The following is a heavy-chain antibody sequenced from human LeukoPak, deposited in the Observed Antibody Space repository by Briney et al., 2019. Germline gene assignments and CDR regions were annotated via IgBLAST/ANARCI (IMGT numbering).Heavy chain of an antibody. CDR2: INPNSGGT. J-gene: IGHJ6*02. Sequence: GASVKVSCKASGYTFTGYYMHWVRQAPGQGLEWMGWINPNSGGTNYAQKFQGRVTMTRDTSISTAYMELSRLRSDDAAVYYCAREVLAKNYGLDVWGQGTTVTVSS. V-gene: IGHV1-2*02. CDR1: GYTFTGYY. D-gene: IGHD2-8*02. CDR3: AREVLAKNYGLDV.